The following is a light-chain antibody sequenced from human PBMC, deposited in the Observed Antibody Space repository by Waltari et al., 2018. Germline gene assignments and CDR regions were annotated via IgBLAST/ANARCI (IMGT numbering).Light chain of an antibody. V-gene: IGLV1-44*01. J-gene: IGLJ3*02. CDR2: SNN. CDR3: AAWDDSLNGLV. CDR1: SSNIGSNT. Sequence: QSVLTQPPSASGAPGQRVTISCSGSSSNIGSNTVNWYQQLPGTAPTLLIYSNNPRPSGVPDRSSGSKSGTSASLAISALQSEDEADYYCAAWDDSLNGLVFGGATKLTVL.